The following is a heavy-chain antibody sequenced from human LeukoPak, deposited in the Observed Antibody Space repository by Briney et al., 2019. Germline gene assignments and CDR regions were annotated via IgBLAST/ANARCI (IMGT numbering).Heavy chain of an antibody. V-gene: IGHV3-21*01. Sequence: GGSLRLSCAASGFTFSSYIMNWVRQAPGEGLEWVASISRNSTYIHYADSVKGRFTISRDNARNSLFLQMNSLRAEDTATYYCASDEGNYFDYWGQGTLVTVSS. CDR3: ASDEGNYFDY. J-gene: IGHJ4*02. CDR1: GFTFSSYI. CDR2: ISRNSTYI.